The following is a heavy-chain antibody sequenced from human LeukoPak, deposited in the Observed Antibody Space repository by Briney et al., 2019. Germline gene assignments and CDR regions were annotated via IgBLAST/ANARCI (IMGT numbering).Heavy chain of an antibody. D-gene: IGHD6-19*01. Sequence: PGGSLRLSCAASGFTFSSYWMSWVRQAPGKGLEWVANIKQDGSEEYYVDSVKGRFTISRDNAKNSLYLQMNSLRAEDKAVYYCARDRLPKQWLVRYYYYGMDVWGQGTTVTVSS. J-gene: IGHJ6*02. CDR1: GFTFSSYW. V-gene: IGHV3-7*01. CDR2: IKQDGSEE. CDR3: ARDRLPKQWLVRYYYYGMDV.